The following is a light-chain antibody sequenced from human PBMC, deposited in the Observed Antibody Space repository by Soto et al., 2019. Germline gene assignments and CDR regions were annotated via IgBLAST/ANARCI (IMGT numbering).Light chain of an antibody. CDR3: HYGNSPPWT. J-gene: IGKJ1*01. Sequence: EIVLTQSPGTLSLSPGERATLSCRASQSVSSNYLAWYQQKPGQAPRLLISGASSRATGIPDRFSGSGSGTDFSLTISSLEPEDFAVYYCHYGNSPPWTFGQGTKVEIK. CDR1: QSVSSNY. V-gene: IGKV3-20*01. CDR2: GAS.